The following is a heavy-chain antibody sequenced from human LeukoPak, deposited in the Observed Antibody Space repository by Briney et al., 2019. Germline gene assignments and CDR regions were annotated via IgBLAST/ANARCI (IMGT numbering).Heavy chain of an antibody. D-gene: IGHD6-19*01. CDR1: GYTFTGYY. CDR2: INPSNGDT. J-gene: IGHJ4*02. Sequence: GASVKVSSKASGYTFTGYYMHWVRQAPGQGLEWMGWINPSNGDTNYAQNFQGRVTVTRDTSISTAYMELSWLTSDDTGVYYCARVGSSGWYVHPTLDYWGQGTLVTVSS. V-gene: IGHV1-2*02. CDR3: ARVGSSGWYVHPTLDY.